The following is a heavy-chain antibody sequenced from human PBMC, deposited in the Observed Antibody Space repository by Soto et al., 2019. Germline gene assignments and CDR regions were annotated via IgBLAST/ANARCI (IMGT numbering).Heavy chain of an antibody. D-gene: IGHD2-15*01. CDR3: ARRRGPERDCSVGSCYSRRDAFDI. V-gene: IGHV3-21*01. J-gene: IGHJ3*02. CDR1: GFTFSDYS. Sequence: PGGSLRLSCFASGFTFSDYSMNWVRQAPGKGLEWVSSISSSKNYIYYADSLEGRFSISRDNTQNSLYLQMNSLRVEDTAVYYCARRRGPERDCSVGSCYSRRDAFDIWGQGSMVTVSS. CDR2: ISSSKNYI.